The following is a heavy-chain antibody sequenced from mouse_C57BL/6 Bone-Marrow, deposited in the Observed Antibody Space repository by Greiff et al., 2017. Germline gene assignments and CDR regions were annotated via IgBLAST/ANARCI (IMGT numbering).Heavy chain of an antibody. J-gene: IGHJ4*01. CDR1: GFTFSDYG. V-gene: IGHV5-17*01. Sequence: DVKLVESGGGLVKPGGSLKLSCAASGFTFSDYGMHWVRQAPEKGLEWVAYISSGSSTFYYADTVKGRFTISRDNAKNTLFLQMTSLRSEDTAMYYCARGVCYAMDYWGQGTSVTVSS. CDR2: ISSGSSTF. CDR3: ARGVCYAMDY.